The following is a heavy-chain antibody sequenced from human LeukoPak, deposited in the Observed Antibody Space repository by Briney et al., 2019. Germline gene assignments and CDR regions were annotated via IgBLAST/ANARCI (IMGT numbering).Heavy chain of an antibody. CDR3: ARRDPPGYSYGSYYYYYGMDV. CDR2: INLNSGGT. D-gene: IGHD5-18*01. J-gene: IGHJ6*02. CDR1: GYTFTGYY. Sequence: GASVKVSCKASGYTFTGYYMHWVRQAPGQGLEWMGWINLNSGGTNYAQKFQGRVTMTRDTSISTAYMELSRLRSDDTAVYYCARRDPPGYSYGSYYYYYGMDVWGQGTTVTVSS. V-gene: IGHV1-2*02.